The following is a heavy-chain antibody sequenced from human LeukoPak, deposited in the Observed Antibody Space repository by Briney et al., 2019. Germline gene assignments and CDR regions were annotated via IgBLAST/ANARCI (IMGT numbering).Heavy chain of an antibody. CDR1: GFTFSIYA. V-gene: IGHV3-23*01. J-gene: IGHJ5*01. CDR2: ITSSGEAT. D-gene: IGHD3-22*01. Sequence: GGSLRLSCDASGFTFSIYAMSWVRQGTGKGLEWGSSITSSGEATHYADSVKGRFTISRDNSRYTLFLQMNSLTAEDTAVYYCAKDRPNYYHSNGHYYRRDGDSWGQGTLVTVSS. CDR3: AKDRPNYYHSNGHYYRRDGDS.